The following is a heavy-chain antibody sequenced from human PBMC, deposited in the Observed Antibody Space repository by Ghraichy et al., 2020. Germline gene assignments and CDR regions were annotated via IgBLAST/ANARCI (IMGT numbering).Heavy chain of an antibody. J-gene: IGHJ5*02. Sequence: SETLSLTCAVSDGSFSDYHWIWIRQPPGKGLYWIWEIDHIGSTNYNPSLKSRVSISIDTSKNQFSLWLSSLTAADTDMYYGARRVGRHYNWIDPWGQGALVTGSS. CDR1: DGSFSDYH. V-gene: IGHV4-34*01. CDR3: ARRVGRHYNWIDP. CDR2: IDHIGST. D-gene: IGHD1-1*01.